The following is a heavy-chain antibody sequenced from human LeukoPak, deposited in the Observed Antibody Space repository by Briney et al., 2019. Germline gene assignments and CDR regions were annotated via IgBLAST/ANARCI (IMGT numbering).Heavy chain of an antibody. J-gene: IGHJ3*02. D-gene: IGHD3-22*01. CDR2: IYSGGST. V-gene: IGHV3-53*01. CDR3: ARDRPYYYDSSGYSDAFDI. Sequence: PGGSLRLSCAASGFTVSSNYMSWVRQAPGKGLEWVSVIYSGGSTYYADSVKGRFTISRDNSKNTLYLQMNSLRAEDTAVYYCARDRPYYYDSSGYSDAFDIWGQGTMVTVSS. CDR1: GFTVSSNY.